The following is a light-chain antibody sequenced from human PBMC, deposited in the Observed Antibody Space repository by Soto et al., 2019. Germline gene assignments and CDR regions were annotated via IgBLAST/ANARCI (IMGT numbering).Light chain of an antibody. CDR1: SSDIGTYDY. CDR2: EVS. V-gene: IGLV2-8*01. Sequence: QSVLRPCPIPVRTPGQSVTISCTGTSSDIGTYDYVSWYQHLPDKAPKLIIYEVSKRPSGVPDRFSGSKSGNTASLTVSGLQAEDEGDYYCCSYGGGNNFYVFGTGTKVTVL. CDR3: CSYGGGNNFYV. J-gene: IGLJ1*01.